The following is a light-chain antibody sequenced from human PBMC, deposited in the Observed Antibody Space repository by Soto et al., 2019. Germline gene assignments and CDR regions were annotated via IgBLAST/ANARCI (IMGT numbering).Light chain of an antibody. CDR1: SSDVGGYTW. CDR3: ASYAGSSSV. V-gene: IGLV2-8*01. J-gene: IGLJ1*01. Sequence: QSVLTQPPSASGSPGQSVTISCTGTSSDVGGYTWVSWYQQHPGKAPKLMIYGVTKRPSGVPDRFSGSKSGNTASLTVSGLQPEDEADYYCASYAGSSSVFGTGTKLTVL. CDR2: GVT.